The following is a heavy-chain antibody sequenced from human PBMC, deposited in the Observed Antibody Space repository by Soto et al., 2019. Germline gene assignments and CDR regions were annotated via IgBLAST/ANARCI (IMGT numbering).Heavy chain of an antibody. CDR3: ASGSLAAPVNFDY. V-gene: IGHV4-34*01. Sequence: SETLSLTCAVYGGSFSGYYWSWIRQPPGKGLEWIGEINHSGSTNYNPSLKSRVTISVDTSKNQFSLKLSSVTAADTAVYYCASGSLAAPVNFDYWGHGTTVTVSS. J-gene: IGHJ4*03. CDR1: GGSFSGYY. D-gene: IGHD6-25*01. CDR2: INHSGST.